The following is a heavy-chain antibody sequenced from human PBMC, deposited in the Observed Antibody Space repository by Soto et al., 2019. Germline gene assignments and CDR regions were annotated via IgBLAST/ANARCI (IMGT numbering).Heavy chain of an antibody. V-gene: IGHV3-23*01. CDR1: GFTVSSHA. J-gene: IGHJ3*02. CDR2: ITADGGT. CDR3: APHVSCSGGSCQYDAFAI. Sequence: EVQVLESGGGLVQPGGSLRPSCEGSGFTVSSHAMTWIRQAPGKGPEWVSTITADGGTYYADSVKGRFAMSRDTSESTLYVQMNSLGAEDTAAYYCAPHVSCSGGSCQYDAFAIRGQGTMVTVSS. D-gene: IGHD2-15*01.